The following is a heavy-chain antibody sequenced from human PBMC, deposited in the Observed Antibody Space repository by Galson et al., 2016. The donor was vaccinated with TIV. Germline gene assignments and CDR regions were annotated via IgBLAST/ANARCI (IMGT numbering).Heavy chain of an antibody. J-gene: IGHJ4*02. V-gene: IGHV1-69*13. D-gene: IGHD3-22*01. CDR3: ARGEVYDSLDG. Sequence: SVKVSCKASGVTFISFAISWVRQAPGRGLEWMGGIIPIFRTVHYAQRFQGRVTITADESTSTAYMELSSLRSEDTAVYYCARGEVYDSLDGWGQGTLVTVSS. CDR2: IIPIFRTV. CDR1: GVTFISFA.